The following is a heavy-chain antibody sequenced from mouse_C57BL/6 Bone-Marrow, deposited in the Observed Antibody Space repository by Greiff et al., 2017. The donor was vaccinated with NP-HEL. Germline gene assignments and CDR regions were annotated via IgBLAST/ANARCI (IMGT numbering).Heavy chain of an antibody. D-gene: IGHD1-1*01. Sequence: QVQLQQSGAELVRPGASVKLSCKASGYTFTDYYINWVKQRPGQGLEWIARFYPGSGNTYYNEKFKGKATLTAEKSSSTAYMQLSSLTSEDSAVYFCARSTVVALDDYWGQGATLTVSS. CDR2: FYPGSGNT. V-gene: IGHV1-76*01. CDR1: GYTFTDYY. CDR3: ARSTVVALDDY. J-gene: IGHJ2*01.